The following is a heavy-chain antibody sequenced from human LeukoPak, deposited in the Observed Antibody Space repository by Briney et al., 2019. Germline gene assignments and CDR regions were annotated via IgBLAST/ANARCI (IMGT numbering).Heavy chain of an antibody. D-gene: IGHD3-22*01. Sequence: GGSLRLSCAASGFTFSSYEMNWVRQAPGKGLEWVSYISSSSSTIYYADSVKGRFTISRDNAKNSLYLQMNSPRAEDTAVYYCARVMGHYYDSSGYLDAFDIWGQGTMVTVSS. J-gene: IGHJ3*02. CDR2: ISSSSSTI. CDR1: GFTFSSYE. V-gene: IGHV3-48*01. CDR3: ARVMGHYYDSSGYLDAFDI.